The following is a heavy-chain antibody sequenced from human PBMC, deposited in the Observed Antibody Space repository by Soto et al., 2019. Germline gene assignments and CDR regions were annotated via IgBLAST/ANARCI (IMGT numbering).Heavy chain of an antibody. Sequence: GASVKVSCKASGYTFTSYGISWVRQAPGQGLEWVGWISAHNGDTRYAQNLQGRITMTTDTFTNTAYVELTSLTSDDTAVYYCARDWSRYYDSSGLMWFYWGQGTLVTVSS. V-gene: IGHV1-18*01. J-gene: IGHJ4*02. CDR1: GYTFTSYG. CDR3: ARDWSRYYDSSGLMWFY. CDR2: ISAHNGDT. D-gene: IGHD3-22*01.